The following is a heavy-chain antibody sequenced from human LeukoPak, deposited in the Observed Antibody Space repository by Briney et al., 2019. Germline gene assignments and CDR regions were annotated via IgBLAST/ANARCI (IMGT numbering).Heavy chain of an antibody. CDR2: IYHSGST. CDR3: AREGYSWRNWLDP. D-gene: IGHD5-18*01. CDR1: GGSISSGGYY. V-gene: IGHV4-30-2*05. Sequence: SQTLSLTCTVSGGSISSGGYYWSWIRQPPGKGLEWIGYIYHSGSTYYNPSLKSRVTISVDTSKNQFSLKLSSVTAADTAVYYCAREGYSWRNWLDPWGQGTLVTVSS. J-gene: IGHJ5*02.